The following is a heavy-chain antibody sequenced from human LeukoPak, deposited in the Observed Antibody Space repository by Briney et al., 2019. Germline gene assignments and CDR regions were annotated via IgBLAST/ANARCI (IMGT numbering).Heavy chain of an antibody. D-gene: IGHD1-26*01. Sequence: GESLKISCKGSGYSFTSYWIGWVRQMPGKGLEWMGIIYPGDSDARYSPSFQGHVTISADKSISTAYLQWSSLKASDTAMYYCARGGVIVGATRIHNYYYYMDVWGKGTTVTVSS. CDR2: IYPGDSDA. CDR3: ARGGVIVGATRIHNYYYYMDV. CDR1: GYSFTSYW. V-gene: IGHV5-51*01. J-gene: IGHJ6*03.